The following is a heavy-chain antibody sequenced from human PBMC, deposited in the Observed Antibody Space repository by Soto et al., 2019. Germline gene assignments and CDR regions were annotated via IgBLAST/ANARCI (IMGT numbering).Heavy chain of an antibody. D-gene: IGHD2-21*01. CDR1: GYDFTSYG. Sequence: QGQLLQSGDEVKKPGASVRVSCRASGYDFTSYGIIWVRQAPGQGLEWVSWISAYNGKRDTAQKFQGRVTMTLDTSTDTAHMELGDLTSADTAVYYCARGRIVALIHDAFEIWGQGTMVAVSS. J-gene: IGHJ3*02. CDR3: ARGRIVALIHDAFEI. CDR2: ISAYNGKR. V-gene: IGHV1-18*01.